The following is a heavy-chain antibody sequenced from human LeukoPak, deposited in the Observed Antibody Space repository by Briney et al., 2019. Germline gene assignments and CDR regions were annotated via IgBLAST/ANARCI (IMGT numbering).Heavy chain of an antibody. CDR1: GGSLSNHY. CDR2: IYDSGST. CDR3: ARCSSYTYYIDY. V-gene: IGHV4-59*11. Sequence: PSETLSLTCTVSGGSLSNHYWSWIRQPPGKGLEWIGHIYDSGSTTYNPSLKSRVTMSVDTSKNQFSLNLSSVAAADTAVYYCARCSSYTYYIDYWGQGTLVTVSS. J-gene: IGHJ4*02. D-gene: IGHD2-15*01.